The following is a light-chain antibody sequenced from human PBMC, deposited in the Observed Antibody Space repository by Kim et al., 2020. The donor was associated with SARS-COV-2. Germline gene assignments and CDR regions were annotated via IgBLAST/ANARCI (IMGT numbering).Light chain of an antibody. CDR1: NLANKG. CDR3: QVWDNGSDHWV. J-gene: IGLJ3*02. CDR2: YDK. V-gene: IGLV3-21*04. Sequence: APGKTARITCGGDNLANKGVHWYQQRPGQAPVLVISYDKDRPSGTPERISGSNSGKTATLIISRVEAGDEADYYCQVWDNGSDHWVFGGGTKLTVL.